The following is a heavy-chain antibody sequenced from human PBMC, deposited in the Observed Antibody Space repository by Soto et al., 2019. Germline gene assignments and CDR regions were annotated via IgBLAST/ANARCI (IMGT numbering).Heavy chain of an antibody. J-gene: IGHJ5*02. Sequence: PSETLSLTCTVSGGSISRYYWSWIRQPPGKGLEWIGYIYYSGSTNYNPSLKSRVTISVDTSKNQFSLKLSSVTAADTAVYYCARLDSYYDFWSGYYGDWFDPWGQGTLVSVSS. CDR1: GGSISRYY. V-gene: IGHV4-59*08. D-gene: IGHD3-3*01. CDR3: ARLDSYYDFWSGYYGDWFDP. CDR2: IYYSGST.